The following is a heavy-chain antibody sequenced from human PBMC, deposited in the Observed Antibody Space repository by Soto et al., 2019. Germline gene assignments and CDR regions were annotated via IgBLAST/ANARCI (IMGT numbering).Heavy chain of an antibody. CDR3: TPGPNFDMLTDHDYGLAV. D-gene: IGHD3-9*01. Sequence: EVQLVESGGGLVQPGGSLKLSCAASGLSFSGSAMHWVRQASGKGLEWVGRIRSKGNSYATAYAASVKGRFIISRDDSKGTVYLQMTRLKTEDTAVYYFTPGPNFDMLTDHDYGLAVWCPGTTVTVSS. CDR1: GLSFSGSA. CDR2: IRSKGNSYAT. V-gene: IGHV3-73*02. J-gene: IGHJ6*02.